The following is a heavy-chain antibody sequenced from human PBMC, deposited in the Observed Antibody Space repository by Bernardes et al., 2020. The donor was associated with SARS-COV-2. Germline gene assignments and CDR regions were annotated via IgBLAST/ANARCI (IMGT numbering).Heavy chain of an antibody. CDR2: INKDGSEK. CDR3: TREMRPTEQSL. J-gene: IGHJ4*02. V-gene: IGHV3-7*01. Sequence: GSLRLSCAASGYAFSNYYMSWVRQAPGKGLEWLANINKDGSEKNYVDSVRGRFIISRDNAKNSLYLQMNSLRVEDTAMYYCTREMRPTEQSLWGQGTLVTVSS. CDR1: GYAFSNYY.